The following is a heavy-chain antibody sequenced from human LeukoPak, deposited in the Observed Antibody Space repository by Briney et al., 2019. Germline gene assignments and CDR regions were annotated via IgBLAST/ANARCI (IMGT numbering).Heavy chain of an antibody. J-gene: IGHJ3*02. V-gene: IGHV4-39*07. Sequence: SETLSLTCTVSGGSISSSSYYWGWIRQPPGKGLEWIGSIYYSGSTYYNPSLKSRVTISVDTSKNQFSLKLSSVTAADTAVYYCASAGDSSGYYYFSAFDIWGQGTMVTVSS. D-gene: IGHD3-22*01. CDR2: IYYSGST. CDR1: GGSISSSSYY. CDR3: ASAGDSSGYYYFSAFDI.